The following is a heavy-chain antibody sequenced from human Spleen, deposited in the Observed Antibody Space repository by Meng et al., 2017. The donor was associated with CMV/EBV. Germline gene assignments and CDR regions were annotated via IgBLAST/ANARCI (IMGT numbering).Heavy chain of an antibody. CDR1: GFTFDDYG. J-gene: IGHJ4*02. CDR3: ARDNYDFWSGYLDY. CDR2: INWNGGST. V-gene: IGHV3-20*03. D-gene: IGHD3-3*01. Sequence: SGFTFDDYGMSWVRQAPGKGLEWVSGINWNGGSTGYADSVKGRFTISRDNAKNSLYLQMNSLRAEDTALYYCARDNYDFWSGYLDYWGQGTLVTVSS.